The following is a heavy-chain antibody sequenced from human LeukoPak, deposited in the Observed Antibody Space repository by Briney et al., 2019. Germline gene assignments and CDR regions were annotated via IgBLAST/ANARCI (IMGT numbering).Heavy chain of an antibody. CDR3: ARGRYCTNGVCYGVYYFDY. D-gene: IGHD2-8*01. CDR1: GFSFSAYS. V-gene: IGHV3-48*04. J-gene: IGHJ4*02. CDR2: ISSSSNTI. Sequence: GGSLRLSCAASGFSFSAYSMNWVRQAPGKGLEGLSYISSSSNTIYYADSVKGRFTISRDNAKNSLYLQMNSLRAEDTAVYYCARGRYCTNGVCYGVYYFDYWGQGTLVTVSS.